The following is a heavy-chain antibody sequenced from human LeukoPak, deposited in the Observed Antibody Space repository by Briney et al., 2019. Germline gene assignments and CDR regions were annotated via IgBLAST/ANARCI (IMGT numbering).Heavy chain of an antibody. J-gene: IGHJ4*02. CDR3: ARGYCSGGSCYLFDY. V-gene: IGHV1-3*03. D-gene: IGHD2-15*01. Sequence: ASVKVSCKASGYTFTSYAMHWVRQAPGQRLEWMGWINAGNGNTKYSQEFQGRVTITRDTSASTAYMELSSLRSEDMAVYYCARGYCSGGSCYLFDYWGQGTLVTVSS. CDR2: INAGNGNT. CDR1: GYTFTSYA.